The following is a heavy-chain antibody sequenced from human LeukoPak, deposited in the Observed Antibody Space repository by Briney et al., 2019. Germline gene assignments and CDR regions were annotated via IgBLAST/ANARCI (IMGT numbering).Heavy chain of an antibody. V-gene: IGHV1-69*05. J-gene: IGHJ6*03. CDR1: GGTFSSYA. Sequence: SVKVSCKASGGTFSSYAISWVRQAPGQGLEWMGGIIPIFGTANYAQRFQGRVTITTDESTSTAYMELSSLRSEDTAVYYCAVGYCSSTSCPDYYYYMDVWGKGTTVTVSS. CDR2: IIPIFGTA. CDR3: AVGYCSSTSCPDYYYYMDV. D-gene: IGHD2-2*01.